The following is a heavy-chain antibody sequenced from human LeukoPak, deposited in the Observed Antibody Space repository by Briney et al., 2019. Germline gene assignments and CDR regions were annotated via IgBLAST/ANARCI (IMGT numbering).Heavy chain of an antibody. Sequence: SETLSLTCTVSGGSTSSFYWSWIRQPPGKGLEWLGYMYYSGSTNYNPALKSRVTISIGTSKNQFSLKLSSGTAADTAVYFCARGIDSSGYQGYFDYWGQGILVTVSS. CDR2: MYYSGST. CDR3: ARGIDSSGYQGYFDY. J-gene: IGHJ4*02. D-gene: IGHD3-22*01. CDR1: GGSTSSFY. V-gene: IGHV4-59*08.